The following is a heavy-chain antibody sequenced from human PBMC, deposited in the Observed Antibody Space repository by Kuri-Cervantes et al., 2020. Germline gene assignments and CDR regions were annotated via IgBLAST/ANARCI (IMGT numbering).Heavy chain of an antibody. CDR3: AKDSLEYQLLSAYYYYYYGMDV. CDR1: GFTVSSNY. D-gene: IGHD2-2*01. Sequence: LSLTCAASGFTVSSNYMSWVRQAPGKGLEWVSVIYSGGSTYYADSVEGRFTISRDNSKNTLYLQMNSLRAEDTAVYYCAKDSLEYQLLSAYYYYYYGMDVWGQGTTVTVSS. CDR2: IYSGGST. J-gene: IGHJ6*02. V-gene: IGHV3-66*02.